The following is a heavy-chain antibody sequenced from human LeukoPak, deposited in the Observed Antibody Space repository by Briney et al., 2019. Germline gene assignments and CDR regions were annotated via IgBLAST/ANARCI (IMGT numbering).Heavy chain of an antibody. D-gene: IGHD3-9*01. J-gene: IGHJ6*04. Sequence: SETLSLTCTVAGGSISSYYWSWIRQPAGKGLEWLGRIYTTGSTNYNPSLKSRVTMSVDTSKNQFSLKLSSVTAADTAVYYCARAPDYDILTGYFPGRLDVWGKGTTVTISS. CDR2: IYTTGST. CDR3: ARAPDYDILTGYFPGRLDV. CDR1: GGSISSYY. V-gene: IGHV4-4*07.